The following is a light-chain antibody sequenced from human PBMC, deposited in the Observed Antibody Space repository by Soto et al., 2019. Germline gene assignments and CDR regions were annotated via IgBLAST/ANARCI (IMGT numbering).Light chain of an antibody. CDR1: SSDVGGYNY. V-gene: IGLV2-8*01. CDR3: SSYAGSSNV. Sequence: QSALTQPPSASGSPGHSVAISCTGTSSDVGGYNYVSWYQQHPGKAPKLMIYEVNKRPSGVPDRFSGYKSGNTASLTVSGLQAEDEADYYCSSYAGSSNVFGTGTKLTVL. CDR2: EVN. J-gene: IGLJ1*01.